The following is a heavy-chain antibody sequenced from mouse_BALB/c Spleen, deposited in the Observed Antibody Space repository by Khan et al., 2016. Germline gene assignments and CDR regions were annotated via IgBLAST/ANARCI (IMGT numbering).Heavy chain of an antibody. V-gene: IGHV5-6-4*01. CDR2: ISSGGNYT. CDR1: GFTISSDT. J-gene: IGHJ3*01. Sequence: VELVESGGGLVKPGGSLKLSCAASGFTISSDTMSWVRQTPEKRLEWVATISSGGNYTYYPVTVKGRFTIYTDNAKNTLYLQLSSLESEDTSMSYCPRDSSGGFAYWGQGTLVTVSA. D-gene: IGHD3-2*02. CDR3: PRDSSGGFAY.